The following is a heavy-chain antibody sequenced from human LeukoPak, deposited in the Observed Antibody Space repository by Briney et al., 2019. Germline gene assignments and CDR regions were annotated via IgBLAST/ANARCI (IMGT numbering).Heavy chain of an antibody. Sequence: SETLSLTCTVSGGSISSYYWSWIRQPAGKGLEWIGRIYTSGSTNYNPSLKSRVTMSVDTSKNQFSLKLSSVTAADTAVYYCARHLLVGDSWYAYFDYWGQGTLVTVSS. CDR2: IYTSGST. CDR3: ARHLLVGDSWYAYFDY. D-gene: IGHD6-13*01. V-gene: IGHV4-4*07. CDR1: GGSISSYY. J-gene: IGHJ4*02.